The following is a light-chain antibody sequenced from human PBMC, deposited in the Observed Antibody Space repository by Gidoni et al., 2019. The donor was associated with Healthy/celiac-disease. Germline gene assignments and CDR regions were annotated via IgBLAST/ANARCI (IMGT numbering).Light chain of an antibody. J-gene: IGKJ1*01. CDR2: AAS. Sequence: DTQMTQSPSSLSASVGDRVTTTCRASQSISSYLNWYQQKPGKAPNLLIYAASSLESGFPSRFSGSGSGTDFTLTISSLQPEDFAAYYCQQSYSTRRAFGQGTKVEIK. CDR1: QSISSY. V-gene: IGKV1-39*01. CDR3: QQSYSTRRA.